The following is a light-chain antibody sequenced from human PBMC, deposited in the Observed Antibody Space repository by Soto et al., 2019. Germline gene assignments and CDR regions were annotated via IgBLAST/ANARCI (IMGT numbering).Light chain of an antibody. J-gene: IGKJ1*01. Sequence: DIQMTQSPSSLSASVGDRVTIICRASQSISSYLNWYQQKPGKAPKLLIYAASSLQSGVPSRFSGSGSGTDFTLTISSLQPEDFATYYCPQSYSTSWTFGQGTKVEIK. V-gene: IGKV1-39*01. CDR1: QSISSY. CDR2: AAS. CDR3: PQSYSTSWT.